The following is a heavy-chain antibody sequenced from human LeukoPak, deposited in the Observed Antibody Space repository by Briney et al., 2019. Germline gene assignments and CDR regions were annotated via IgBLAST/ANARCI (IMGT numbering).Heavy chain of an antibody. CDR1: GFAFRTYS. CDR2: ITYDGKVQ. V-gene: IGHV3-30*04. Sequence: GGSLKLSGAASGFAFRTYSMHWVRQAPGEGLEWLAVITYDGKVQDYTDSVKGQFTVSRDNYKTTLYLQMISLRLEDTAFYYCAREERVGATYYLDAWGRGTLVTVSS. CDR3: AREERVGATYYLDA. J-gene: IGHJ4*02. D-gene: IGHD1-26*01.